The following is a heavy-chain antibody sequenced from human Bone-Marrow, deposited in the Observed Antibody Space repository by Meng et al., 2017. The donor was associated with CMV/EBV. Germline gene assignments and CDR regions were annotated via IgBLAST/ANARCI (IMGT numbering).Heavy chain of an antibody. CDR3: ARDRGTAAAGTWYY. J-gene: IGHJ4*02. D-gene: IGHD6-13*01. CDR1: GFTFSSYA. Sequence: GESLKISCAASGFTFSSYAMHWVRQAPGKGLEWVAVISYDGSNKYYADSVKGRFTISRDNSKNTLYLQMNSLRAEDTAVYYCARDRGTAAAGTWYYWGQGTLVTVSS. CDR2: ISYDGSNK. V-gene: IGHV3-30*04.